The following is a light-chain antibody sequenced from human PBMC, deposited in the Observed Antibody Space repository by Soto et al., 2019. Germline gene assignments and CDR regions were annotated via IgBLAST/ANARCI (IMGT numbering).Light chain of an antibody. V-gene: IGLV3-21*04. CDR1: NIGSKS. Sequence: SYERTQPPSVSVAPGKTARIPCGGTNIGSKSEPRYQQKPVQAPVLVIYYDSDRPSRNPARFSGANSGNTATLTNSRVEAGDEAEYYWQVWDSSSDHVVFGGGPKLTVL. CDR3: QVWDSSSDHVV. CDR2: YDS. J-gene: IGLJ2*01.